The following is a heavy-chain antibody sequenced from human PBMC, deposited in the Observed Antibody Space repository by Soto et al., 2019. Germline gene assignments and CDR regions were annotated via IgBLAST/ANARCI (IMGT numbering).Heavy chain of an antibody. CDR1: GYTFTSYG. CDR2: ISAYNGST. Sequence: ASVKVSCKASGYTFTSYGISWVRQAPGQGLEWMGWISAYNGSTNYAQKLQGRVTMTTDTSTSTAYMELRSLRSGDTAVYYCARGPYDTPRDYFDYWGQGTLVTVSS. J-gene: IGHJ4*02. V-gene: IGHV1-18*01. CDR3: ARGPYDTPRDYFDY. D-gene: IGHD3-22*01.